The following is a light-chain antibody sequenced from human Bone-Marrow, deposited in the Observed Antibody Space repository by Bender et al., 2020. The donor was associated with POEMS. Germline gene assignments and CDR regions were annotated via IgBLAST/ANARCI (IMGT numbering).Light chain of an antibody. V-gene: IGLV3-1*01. CDR1: KLGDKY. CDR3: QAWDSSTAVV. CDR2: QDS. J-gene: IGLJ2*01. Sequence: SYELTQSPSVSVSPGQTASITCSGDKLGDKYVCWYQQKPGQSHVLVISQDSQRPSGIPERFSGSNSGNTATLTISGTQAMDEADYYCQAWDSSTAVVFGGGTKLTVL.